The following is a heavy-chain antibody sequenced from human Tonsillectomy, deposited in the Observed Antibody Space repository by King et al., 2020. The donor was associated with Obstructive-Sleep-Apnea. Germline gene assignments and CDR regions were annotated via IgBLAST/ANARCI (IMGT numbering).Heavy chain of an antibody. CDR3: ARLRLASYYYAMDV. Sequence: VQLVESGGGLVQPGGSLRLSCAASGFTFSSYAMNWVRQAPGKGLEGVSYISTSGSTIYYADSLKGRLPISRDNPKNPLFLQMNSLRAEETAVYYCARLRLASYYYAMDVWGHGTTVTVSS. CDR2: ISTSGSTI. D-gene: IGHD3-22*01. V-gene: IGHV3-48*03. J-gene: IGHJ6*02. CDR1: GFTFSSYA.